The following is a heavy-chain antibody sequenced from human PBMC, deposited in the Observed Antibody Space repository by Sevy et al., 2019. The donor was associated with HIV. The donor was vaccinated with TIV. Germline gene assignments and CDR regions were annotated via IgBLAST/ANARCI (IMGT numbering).Heavy chain of an antibody. J-gene: IGHJ6*01. CDR1: GYTFTSYG. V-gene: IGHV1-18*01. CDR2: ISAYNGNT. Sequence: ASVKVSCKASGYTFTSYGISWVRQAPGQGLEWMGWISAYNGNTNYSQKLQGRVTMTTDTSTSTAYMELVSLRSDDTAVYYCARITYYYGSGSYYNYYSYGMDVWGQGTTVTVSS. CDR3: ARITYYYGSGSYYNYYSYGMDV. D-gene: IGHD3-10*01.